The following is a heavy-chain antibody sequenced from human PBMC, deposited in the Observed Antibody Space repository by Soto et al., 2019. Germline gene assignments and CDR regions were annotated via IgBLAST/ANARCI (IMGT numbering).Heavy chain of an antibody. CDR3: TTDRYMWNFYGMDV. Sequence: GGSLRLSCVASGISFSDAWLSWVRHVPGKGLEWVGRIKSKTDGGTSFYAAHVKGRFTISRDDSIDTLYLQMNSLKTEDAAVYYCTTDRYMWNFYGMDVWGQGTTVTVSS. V-gene: IGHV3-15*01. CDR1: GISFSDAW. J-gene: IGHJ6*02. D-gene: IGHD2-2*02. CDR2: IKSKTDGGTS.